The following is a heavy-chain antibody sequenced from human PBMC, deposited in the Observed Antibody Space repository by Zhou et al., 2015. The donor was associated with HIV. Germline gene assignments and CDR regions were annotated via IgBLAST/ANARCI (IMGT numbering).Heavy chain of an antibody. CDR1: GGTFSSYT. V-gene: IGHV1-69*02. CDR2: IIPILGIA. Sequence: QVQLVQSGAEVKKPGSSVKVSCKASGGTFSSYTISWVRQAPGQGLEWMGRIIPILGIANYAQKFQGRVTITADKSTSTAYMELSSLRSEDTAVYYCARVGSIGADAFDIWGQGTMVTVSS. J-gene: IGHJ3*02. CDR3: ARVGSIGADAFDI. D-gene: IGHD3-10*01.